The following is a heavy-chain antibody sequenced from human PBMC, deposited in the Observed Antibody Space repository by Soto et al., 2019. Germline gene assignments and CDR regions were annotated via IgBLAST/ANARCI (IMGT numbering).Heavy chain of an antibody. CDR1: GGSISSYY. CDR2: IYTSGST. V-gene: IGHV4-4*07. CDR3: ARATAMGTGVLFDY. Sequence: SETLSLTCTVSGGSISSYYWSWTRQPAGKGLEWIGRIYTSGSTNYNPSLKSRVTMSVDTSKNQFSLKLSSVTAADTAVYYCARATAMGTGVLFDYWGQGTLVTVSS. J-gene: IGHJ4*02. D-gene: IGHD5-18*01.